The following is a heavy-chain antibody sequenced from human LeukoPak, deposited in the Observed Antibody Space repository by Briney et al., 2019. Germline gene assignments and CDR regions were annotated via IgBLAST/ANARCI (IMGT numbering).Heavy chain of an antibody. Sequence: PSETLSLTCAVYGGSFSGYYWSWIRQPPGKGLEWIGEINHSGSTNYNPSLKSRVTISVDTSKNQFSLKLSSVTAADTAVCYCASHSSGWDFDYWGQGTLVTVSS. J-gene: IGHJ4*02. CDR1: GGSFSGYY. V-gene: IGHV4-34*01. CDR2: INHSGST. CDR3: ASHSSGWDFDY. D-gene: IGHD6-19*01.